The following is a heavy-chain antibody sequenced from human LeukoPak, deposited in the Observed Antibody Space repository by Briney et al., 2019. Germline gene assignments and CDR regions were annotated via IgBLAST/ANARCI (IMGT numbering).Heavy chain of an antibody. Sequence: PEASVTVSCKASGYTFTSYYMHWVRQAPGQGLEWMGIINPSGGSTSYAQKFQGRVTMTRDTSTSTVYMELSSLRSEDTAVYYCAARGYSGNANDYWGQGTLVTVSS. CDR1: GYTFTSYY. V-gene: IGHV1-46*01. CDR2: INPSGGST. J-gene: IGHJ4*02. CDR3: AARGYSGNANDY. D-gene: IGHD5-12*01.